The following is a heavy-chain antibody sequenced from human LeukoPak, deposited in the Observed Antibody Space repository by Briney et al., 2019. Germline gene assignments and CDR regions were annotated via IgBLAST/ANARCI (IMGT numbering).Heavy chain of an antibody. CDR2: ISGSGANT. CDR1: GFTFSTYA. V-gene: IGHV3-23*01. D-gene: IGHD2-21*02. Sequence: PGGSLRLSCAASGFTFSTYAMSWVRQAPGKGLEWVSAISGSGANTYYTDSVKGRFTISRDNSKNALFLQMNSLRAEDTAVYYCTSWGDATAGYFRRWGQGTLVTVSS. CDR3: TSWGDATAGYFRR. J-gene: IGHJ1*01.